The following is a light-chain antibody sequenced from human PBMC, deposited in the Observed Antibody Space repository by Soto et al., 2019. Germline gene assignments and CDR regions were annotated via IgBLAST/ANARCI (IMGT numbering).Light chain of an antibody. CDR3: SSFAGYYSLV. CDR2: AVN. V-gene: IGLV2-11*01. CDR1: RSDVGGYNY. Sequence: QSVLTQPRSVSGSPGQSVTISCTGTRSDVGGYNYVSWYQQHPGKAPKLVIYAVNKRPSGVPDRFSGSKSGNTASLTISGLQAEDEADYYCSSFAGYYSLVFGGGTKLTVL. J-gene: IGLJ2*01.